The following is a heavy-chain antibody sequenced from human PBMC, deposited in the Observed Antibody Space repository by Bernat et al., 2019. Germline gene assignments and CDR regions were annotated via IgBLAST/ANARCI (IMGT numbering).Heavy chain of an antibody. CDR1: GFTFSDYP. J-gene: IGHJ4*02. V-gene: IGHV3-21*05. CDR3: VRDDMWAFDY. D-gene: IGHD1-26*01. Sequence: EVHLVESGGGLVKPGGSRRLSCAASGFTFSDYPMNWVGQTPGKGLDWISHIRSNSDYISYGDSVKGRFTISRDNGKNSLYLQMNSLRAEDTAVYYCVRDDMWAFDYWGQGTLVTVSS. CDR2: IRSNSDYI.